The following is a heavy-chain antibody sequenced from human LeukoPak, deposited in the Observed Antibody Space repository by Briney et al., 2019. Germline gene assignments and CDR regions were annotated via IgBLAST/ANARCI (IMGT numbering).Heavy chain of an antibody. V-gene: IGHV3-21*01. CDR1: GFTLSSVS. J-gene: IGHJ4*02. D-gene: IGHD6-13*01. Sequence: GRSLRPSCAASGFTLSSVSMNWVSQAPGQGMEWGSSISSSSNYIYYADSMKGRFTISRDNAKNSLYLQMNSLRAEDTAVYFCARATGYDATFDHWGQGTLVTVSS. CDR2: ISSSSNYI. CDR3: ARATGYDATFDH.